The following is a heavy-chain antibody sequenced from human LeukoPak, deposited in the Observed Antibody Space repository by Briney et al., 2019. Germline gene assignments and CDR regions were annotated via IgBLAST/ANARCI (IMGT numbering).Heavy chain of an antibody. J-gene: IGHJ4*02. CDR2: IYGGGDT. D-gene: IGHD3-3*01. CDR1: GFTVPDNY. CDR3: ARKSGYYDFWSGYHSPDY. Sequence: GGSLRLSCAASGFTVPDNYMNWVRQSSGKGLEWVSVIYGGGDTNYADSVKGRFTISRDNSKNTLYLQMNSLRAEDTAVYYCARKSGYYDFWSGYHSPDYWGQGTLVTVSS. V-gene: IGHV3-53*01.